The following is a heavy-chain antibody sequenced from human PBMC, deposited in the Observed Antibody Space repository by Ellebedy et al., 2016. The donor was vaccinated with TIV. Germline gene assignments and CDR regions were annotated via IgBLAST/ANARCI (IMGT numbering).Heavy chain of an antibody. J-gene: IGHJ6*03. D-gene: IGHD3-16*01. CDR1: GFTFSDYG. Sequence: GGSLRLXXAVSGFTFSDYGIHWVRQAPGKGLEWVVVIWDDGIKKYYVDSIKGRFTISRDNSKNTVYLQMNSLRAEDTAVYYCARDWRSSYMGVWGKGTTVTVSS. CDR2: IWDDGIKK. V-gene: IGHV3-33*01. CDR3: ARDWRSSYMGV.